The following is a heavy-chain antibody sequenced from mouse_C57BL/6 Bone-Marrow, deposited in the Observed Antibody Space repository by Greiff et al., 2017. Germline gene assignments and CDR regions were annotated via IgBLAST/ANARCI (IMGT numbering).Heavy chain of an antibody. V-gene: IGHV1-39*01. D-gene: IGHD2-4*01. Sequence: EVQLQQSGPELVKPGASVKISCKASGYSFTDYNMNWVKQSNGKSLEWIGVINPNYGTTSSNQKFKCKATLTVDQSSSTAYMQLNSLTSEDSAVYYCASGYDYDYAMDYWGQGNSVTVSS. CDR3: ASGYDYDYAMDY. J-gene: IGHJ4*01. CDR2: INPNYGTT. CDR1: GYSFTDYN.